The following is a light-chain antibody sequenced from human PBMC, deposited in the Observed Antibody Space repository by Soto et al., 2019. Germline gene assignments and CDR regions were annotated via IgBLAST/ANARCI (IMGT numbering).Light chain of an antibody. CDR2: KVS. CDR1: QSLVYSDGRTY. Sequence: DVVVTQSPLSLSVTLGQPASISCRCSQSLVYSDGRTYLTWFHQRPGQSPRRLIYKVSNLDSVVLDIXSGSGSGTDFTLKISRVEAEDVVLYYCMRGTHVPFIFGQGTRLEMK. CDR3: MRGTHVPFI. V-gene: IGKV2D-30*01. J-gene: IGKJ5*01.